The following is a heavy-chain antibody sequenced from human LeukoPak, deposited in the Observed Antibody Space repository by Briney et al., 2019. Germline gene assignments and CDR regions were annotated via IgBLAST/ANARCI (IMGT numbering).Heavy chain of an antibody. D-gene: IGHD5-18*01. CDR1: GFTFGSFA. CDR2: IFGSGGSP. J-gene: IGHJ4*02. V-gene: IGHV3-23*01. CDR3: GKTTAGYSSGQKPAWPVDY. Sequence: GGSLRLSCEASGFTFGSFAMYCVRQAPGKGLDWIAGIFGSGGSPHYADSVKGRFTISRDNSKNTVYLQINSLRAEDTAVYYCGKTTAGYSSGQKPAWPVDYWGQGTLVTVSS.